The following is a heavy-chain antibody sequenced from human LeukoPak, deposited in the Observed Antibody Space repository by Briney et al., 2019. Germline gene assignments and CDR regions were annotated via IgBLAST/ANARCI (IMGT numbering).Heavy chain of an antibody. J-gene: IGHJ4*02. CDR1: GFTFSSYW. D-gene: IGHD2-2*01. CDR3: ARGPAGLCSTTSCSLGY. V-gene: IGHV3-7*01. Sequence: GGSLRLSCAASGFTFSSYWMSWVRQAPGKGLEWVANIKQDGSEKYYVDSVKGRFTISRGNAQNSLYLQMNSLRAEDTAVYYCARGPAGLCSTTSCSLGYWGQGTLVTVSS. CDR2: IKQDGSEK.